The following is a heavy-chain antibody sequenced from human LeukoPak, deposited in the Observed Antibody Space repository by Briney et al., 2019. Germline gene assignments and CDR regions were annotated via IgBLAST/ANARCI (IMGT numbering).Heavy chain of an antibody. J-gene: IGHJ6*03. Sequence: PSETLSLTCTVSGGSISSSSYYWGWIRQPPGKGLEWIGSIYYNGNTYYNPSLKSRITISVDMSKNQFSLKVSSVTAADTAVYYCARTVDYYYYYMDVWGKGTTVTVSS. CDR2: IYYNGNT. CDR3: ARTVDYYYYYMDV. CDR1: GGSISSSSYY. D-gene: IGHD4-23*01. V-gene: IGHV4-39*01.